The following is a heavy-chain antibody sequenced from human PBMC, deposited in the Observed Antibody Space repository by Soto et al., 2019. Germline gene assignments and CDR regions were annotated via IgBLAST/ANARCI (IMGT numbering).Heavy chain of an antibody. J-gene: IGHJ4*02. CDR1: ESTVSRDW. CDR2: TNQDGSEK. Sequence: EVHLVESGGGLVQTGGSLRLSCAISESTVSRDWMNWVRQAPGKGLEWEAHTNQDGSEKYYADSVKGRFTISRDNAKKSLYLQMNSLRAGDTDMYYCSGGLGDAFWGQGTLVTVSS. V-gene: IGHV3-7*01. CDR3: SGGLGDAF. D-gene: IGHD1-26*01.